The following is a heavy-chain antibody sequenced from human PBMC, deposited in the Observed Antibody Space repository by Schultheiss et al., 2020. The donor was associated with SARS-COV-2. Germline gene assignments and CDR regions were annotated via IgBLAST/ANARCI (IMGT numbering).Heavy chain of an antibody. Sequence: GGSLRLSCAASGFTFSSYWMSWVRQAPGKGLEYVSAISSNGGSTYYADSVKGRFTISRDNSKNTLYLQMNSLRAEDTAVYYCAKAGIGGSGSPEIDYWGQGTLVTVSS. CDR1: GFTFSSYW. CDR2: ISSNGGST. V-gene: IGHV3-64*04. J-gene: IGHJ4*02. CDR3: AKAGIGGSGSPEIDY. D-gene: IGHD3-10*01.